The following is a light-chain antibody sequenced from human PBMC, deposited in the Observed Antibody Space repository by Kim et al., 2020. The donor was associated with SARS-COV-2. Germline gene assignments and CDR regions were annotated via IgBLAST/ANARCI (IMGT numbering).Light chain of an antibody. CDR3: QQYNSNSYT. Sequence: DIQMTQSPSTLSASVGDRVTITCRASQSISSWLAWYQQKPGEAPKLLIYKASTLESGVPSRFSGSGSGTEFTLTISSLQPDDFATYYCQQYNSNSYTFGQGTKLEI. CDR2: KAS. CDR1: QSISSW. V-gene: IGKV1-5*03. J-gene: IGKJ2*01.